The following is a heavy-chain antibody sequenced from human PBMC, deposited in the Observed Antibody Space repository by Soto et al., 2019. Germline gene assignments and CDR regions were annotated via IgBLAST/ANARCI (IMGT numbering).Heavy chain of an antibody. J-gene: IGHJ6*02. CDR1: GGSISSSSYY. D-gene: IGHD2-2*02. CDR3: AGEGIVVVPAAIEYYYGMDV. V-gene: IGHV4-39*01. Sequence: SETLSLTCTVSGGSISSSSYYWGWIRQPPGKGLEWIGSIYYSGSTYYNPSLKSRVTISVDTSKNRFSLKLSSVTAADTAVYYCAGEGIVVVPAAIEYYYGMDVWGQGTTVTVSS. CDR2: IYYSGST.